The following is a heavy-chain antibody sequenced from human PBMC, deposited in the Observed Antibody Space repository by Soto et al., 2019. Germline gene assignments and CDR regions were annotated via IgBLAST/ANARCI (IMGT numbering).Heavy chain of an antibody. CDR2: IIPIFGTA. Sequence: PVKVSCKASGGTFSSYAISWVRQAPGQGLEWMGGIIPIFGTANYAQKFQGRVTITADESTSTAYMELSSLRSEDTAVYYCARDSYSGSGSYSPRLNWFDPWGQGTLVTVSS. D-gene: IGHD3-10*01. CDR1: GGTFSSYA. J-gene: IGHJ5*02. V-gene: IGHV1-69*13. CDR3: ARDSYSGSGSYSPRLNWFDP.